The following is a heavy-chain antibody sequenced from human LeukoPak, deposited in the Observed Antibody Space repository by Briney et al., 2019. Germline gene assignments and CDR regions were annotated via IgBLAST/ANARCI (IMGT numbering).Heavy chain of an antibody. J-gene: IGHJ1*01. Sequence: GSSVEVSCKASGGTFSSYAISWVRQAPGQGLEWMGGIIPIFGTANYAQKFQGRVTITADESTSTAYMELSSLRSEDTAVYYCAREPAEYYDSSGYHREYFQHWGQGTLVTVSS. D-gene: IGHD3-22*01. V-gene: IGHV1-69*01. CDR3: AREPAEYYDSSGYHREYFQH. CDR2: IIPIFGTA. CDR1: GGTFSSYA.